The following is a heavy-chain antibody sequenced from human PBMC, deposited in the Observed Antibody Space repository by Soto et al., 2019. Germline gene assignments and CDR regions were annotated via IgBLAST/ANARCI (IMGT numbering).Heavy chain of an antibody. J-gene: IGHJ6*03. CDR3: ARGDCVGGTCYSLAGSCYYYMDV. CDR1: GFTFGNYW. V-gene: IGHV3-74*01. D-gene: IGHD2-15*01. Sequence: EVQLVESGGGLVQPGGSLRLSCAASGFTFGNYWMYWVRQAPGKGLEWVSRINSDGSVSSYADSVKGRLTISRDNVKNTLYLQMDSLRVEDTAVYYCARGDCVGGTCYSLAGSCYYYMDVWGKGTTVTVFS. CDR2: INSDGSVS.